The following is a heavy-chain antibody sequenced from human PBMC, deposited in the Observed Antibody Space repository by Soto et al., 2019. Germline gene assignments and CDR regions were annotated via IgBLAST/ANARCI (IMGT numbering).Heavy chain of an antibody. CDR3: AKDDIANDGLWVMDS. CDR1: VFMFSDYA. V-gene: IGHV3-23*01. CDR2: LLRPGRST. D-gene: IGHD3-16*01. J-gene: IGHJ5*02. Sequence: VGSVRLSCAASVFMFSDYAMTCARQSPGKYMEWVSGLLRPGRSTYYADYVKGRFTISGDTSANTVYMQMDSLRAEDTAVYYCAKDDIANDGLWVMDSWGEGTVVTVAS.